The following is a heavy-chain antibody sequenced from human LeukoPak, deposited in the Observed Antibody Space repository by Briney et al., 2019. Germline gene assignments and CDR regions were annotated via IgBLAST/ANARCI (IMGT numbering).Heavy chain of an antibody. CDR3: ARCSGYYPHFDY. Sequence: PSETLSLTCTVSGGPLSSGDYYWSWIRQPPGKGLEWIGYIYYSGSTYYNPSLKSRLTISLDTSKDQFSLKLSSVTAADTAVYYCARCSGYYPHFDYWGQGTLVTVSS. D-gene: IGHD3-22*01. V-gene: IGHV4-30-4*01. J-gene: IGHJ4*02. CDR1: GGPLSSGDYY. CDR2: IYYSGST.